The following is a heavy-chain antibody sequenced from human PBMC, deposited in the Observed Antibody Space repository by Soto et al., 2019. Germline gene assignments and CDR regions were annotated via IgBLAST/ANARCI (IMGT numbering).Heavy chain of an antibody. CDR3: ARGNCSGGSCYYYYGMDV. V-gene: IGHV1-69*01. J-gene: IGHJ6*02. D-gene: IGHD2-15*01. Sequence: QVQLVQSGAEVKKPGSSVKVSCKASGGTFSSYAISWARQAPGQGLEWMGGIIPIFGTANYAQKFQGRVTITADESTSTAYMELSSLRSEDTAVYYCARGNCSGGSCYYYYGMDVWGQGTTVTVSS. CDR2: IIPIFGTA. CDR1: GGTFSSYA.